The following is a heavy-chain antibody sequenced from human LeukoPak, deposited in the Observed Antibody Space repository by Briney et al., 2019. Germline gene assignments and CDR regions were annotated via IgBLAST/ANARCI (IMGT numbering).Heavy chain of an antibody. Sequence: GSSVKVSCKASGGTFSSYAISWVRQAPGQGLEWMGGIIPIFGTANYAQKFQGRVTITTDESTSTAYMELSSLRSEDTAVYYCATDLYPTPYDSYYCWGQGTLVTVSS. V-gene: IGHV1-69*05. D-gene: IGHD3-22*01. CDR1: GGTFSSYA. J-gene: IGHJ4*02. CDR3: ATDLYPTPYDSYYC. CDR2: IIPIFGTA.